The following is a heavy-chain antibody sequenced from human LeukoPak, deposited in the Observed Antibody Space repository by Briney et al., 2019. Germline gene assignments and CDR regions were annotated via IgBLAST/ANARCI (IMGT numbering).Heavy chain of an antibody. CDR3: AKDGLLYPLPHYFDY. D-gene: IGHD2-15*01. CDR1: GFTFSSYG. V-gene: IGHV3-30*02. CDR2: IRFDGSNK. Sequence: PGGSLRLSCAASGFTFSSYGMHWVRQAPGKGLEWVAFIRFDGSNKYYADSVKGRFTISRDNSKNMLYLQMDSLRAEDTAVYYCAKDGLLYPLPHYFDYWGQGALVTVSS. J-gene: IGHJ4*02.